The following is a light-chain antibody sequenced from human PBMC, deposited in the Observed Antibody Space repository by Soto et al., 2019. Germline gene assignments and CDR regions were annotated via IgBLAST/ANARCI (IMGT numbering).Light chain of an antibody. Sequence: DNQMTHSPSSLSASVEDRVIITCRASQSISNHLNWYQQKPGKAPKLLIFAASSLQSGVPSRFSGSRSGPDFTLTICSLQPEDFATYYCQQSYSSPPTFGQVAKGDI. J-gene: IGKJ1*01. CDR1: QSISNH. V-gene: IGKV1-39*01. CDR3: QQSYSSPPT. CDR2: AAS.